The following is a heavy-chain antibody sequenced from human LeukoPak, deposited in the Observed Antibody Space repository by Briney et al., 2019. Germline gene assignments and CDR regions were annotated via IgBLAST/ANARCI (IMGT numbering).Heavy chain of an antibody. CDR3: AKGSVETGLGKFFDN. D-gene: IGHD7-27*01. CDR2: FSGFTAGT. Sequence: GGSLRLSCAASGFTFSDYYMSWVRQAPGKGLEWVSAFSGFTAGTSYTYYADSVRGRFTISRDNSKNTVYLQLSNLRAEDTAVYYCAKGSVETGLGKFFDNWGQGTLVTVSS. V-gene: IGHV3-23*01. CDR1: GFTFSDYY. J-gene: IGHJ4*02.